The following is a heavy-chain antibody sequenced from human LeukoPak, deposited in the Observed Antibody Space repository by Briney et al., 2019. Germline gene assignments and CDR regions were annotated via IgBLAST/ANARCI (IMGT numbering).Heavy chain of an antibody. V-gene: IGHV4-59*01. J-gene: IGHJ6*03. CDR2: IYYSGST. CDR3: ARFTDSSGYYPSYYYYYMDV. Sequence: SETLSLTCTVSGGSISSYYWSWIRQPPGKGLEWIGYIYYSGSTNYNPSLKSRVTISVDTSKNQFSLKLSSVTAADTAVYYCARFTDSSGYYPSYYYYYMDVWGKGTTVTASS. CDR1: GGSISSYY. D-gene: IGHD3-22*01.